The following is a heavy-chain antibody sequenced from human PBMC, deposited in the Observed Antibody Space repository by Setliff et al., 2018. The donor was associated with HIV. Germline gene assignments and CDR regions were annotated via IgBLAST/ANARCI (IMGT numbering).Heavy chain of an antibody. D-gene: IGHD2-15*01. CDR3: ARGGLGSLTFDY. Sequence: PSETLSLTCTVYGGSFSGYYWSWIRQPPGMGLEWIGEINQSGNTNYNPSLKSRVTISVDTSKNQFSLKLSSVTAADTAVYYCARGGLGSLTFDYWGQGTLVTVSS. V-gene: IGHV4-34*01. CDR1: GGSFSGYY. CDR2: INQSGNT. J-gene: IGHJ4*02.